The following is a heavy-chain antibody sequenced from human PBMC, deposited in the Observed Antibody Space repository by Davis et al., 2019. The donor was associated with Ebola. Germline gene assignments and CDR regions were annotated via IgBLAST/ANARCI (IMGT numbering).Heavy chain of an antibody. J-gene: IGHJ4*02. Sequence: MPSETLSLTCAVYGGSFSGYYWSWIRQPPGKGLEWIAEINHSGTTNYNASLKSRVTISVDTSKNQFSLKLNSVTAADTAVYYCARGRVWFGELLCPIDYDYWGQGTLVTVSS. CDR3: ARGRVWFGELLCPIDYDY. CDR2: INHSGTT. V-gene: IGHV4-34*01. CDR1: GGSFSGYY. D-gene: IGHD3-10*01.